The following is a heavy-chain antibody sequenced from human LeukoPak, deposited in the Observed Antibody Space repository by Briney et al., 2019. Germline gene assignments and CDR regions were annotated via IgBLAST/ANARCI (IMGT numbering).Heavy chain of an antibody. CDR3: AIRITMIDSNWFDP. J-gene: IGHJ5*02. Sequence: ASVKVSCKASGYTFTSYWIGWVRQMPGKGLEWMGIIYPGDSDTRYSPSFQGQVTISADKSISTAYLQWSSLKASDTAMYYCAIRITMIDSNWFDPWGQGTLVTVSS. V-gene: IGHV5-51*01. CDR1: GYTFTSYW. D-gene: IGHD3-22*01. CDR2: IYPGDSDT.